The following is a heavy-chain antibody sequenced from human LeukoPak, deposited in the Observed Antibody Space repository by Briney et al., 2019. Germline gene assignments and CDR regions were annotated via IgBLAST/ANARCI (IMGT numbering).Heavy chain of an antibody. V-gene: IGHV4-34*01. CDR2: IYHSGST. D-gene: IGHD3-9*01. CDR3: ARLTGYSSESWFDP. Sequence: PSETLSLTCAVYGGSFSDYYWTWIRQPPGKGLEWIGEIYHSGSTNYNPSLKSRVTISVDTSKNQFSLKLSSVTAADTAVYYCARLTGYSSESWFDPWGQGTLVTVSS. CDR1: GGSFSDYY. J-gene: IGHJ5*02.